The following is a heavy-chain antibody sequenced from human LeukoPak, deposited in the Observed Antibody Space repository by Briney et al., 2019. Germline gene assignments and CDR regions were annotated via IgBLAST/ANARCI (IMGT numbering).Heavy chain of an antibody. CDR1: GGYISTYY. D-gene: IGHD1-26*01. CDR2: IYSSGSA. CDR3: ARNKRLGWERADTTFDY. Sequence: SETLSLTCTVSGGYISTYYWSWIRQPAGEGLQWLGRIYSSGSANYNPSLKSRLAMSVDTSKNQFSLRLSSVTAADTAVYYCARNKRLGWERADTTFDYWGQGTLVTVSS. J-gene: IGHJ4*02. V-gene: IGHV4-4*07.